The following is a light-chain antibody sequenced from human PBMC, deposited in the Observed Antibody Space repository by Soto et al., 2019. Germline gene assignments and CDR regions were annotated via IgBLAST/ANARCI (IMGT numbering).Light chain of an antibody. J-gene: IGKJ5*01. CDR2: DAS. CDR1: QDMSNE. Sequence: DIQMTQSPSSLSASVGDRVTITCQASQDMSNEVNWYQQKPGKVPKLLIYDASNLETGVPSRFSGSGSGTDFTFTISSLQPEDIATYCCQQYDNLPITFGQVTRLEIK. CDR3: QQYDNLPIT. V-gene: IGKV1-33*01.